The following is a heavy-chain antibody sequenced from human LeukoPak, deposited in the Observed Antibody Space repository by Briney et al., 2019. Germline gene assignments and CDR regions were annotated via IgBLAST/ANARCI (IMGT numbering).Heavy chain of an antibody. CDR3: ARDMRRGYSHGSDY. Sequence: GGSLRLSCAASGFTFSSYSMNWVRQAPGKGLEWVSSISSSSSYIYYADSVKGRFTISRDNAKNSLYLQMNSLRAEDTAVYYCARDMRRGYSHGSDYWGQGTLVTVSS. V-gene: IGHV3-21*01. D-gene: IGHD5-18*01. CDR1: GFTFSSYS. CDR2: ISSSSSYI. J-gene: IGHJ4*02.